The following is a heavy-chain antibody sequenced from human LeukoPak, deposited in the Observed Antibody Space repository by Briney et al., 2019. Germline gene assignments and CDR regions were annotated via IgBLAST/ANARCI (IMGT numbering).Heavy chain of an antibody. J-gene: IGHJ4*02. Sequence: GESLKISCKGSGYSFTSYWIGWVRPMPGKGLEWMGIIYPGDSDTRYSPSFQGQVTISADKSISTAYLQWSSLKASDTAMYYCARHTYYYDSSGYYPPIPDYWGQGTLVTVSS. CDR2: IYPGDSDT. V-gene: IGHV5-51*01. CDR1: GYSFTSYW. CDR3: ARHTYYYDSSGYYPPIPDY. D-gene: IGHD3-22*01.